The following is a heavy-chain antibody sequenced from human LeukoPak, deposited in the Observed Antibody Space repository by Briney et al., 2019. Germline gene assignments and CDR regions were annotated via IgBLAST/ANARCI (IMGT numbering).Heavy chain of an antibody. J-gene: IGHJ4*02. CDR2: ISDHKGNT. D-gene: IGHD2-2*01. CDR3: ARDREVVPRIQLLRY. Sequence: ASVKVSSKASRYTFTSYGVSCVRQSPGQEREWMGWISDHKGNTNYQQTIQGSVTMTTDTSTSTAYMELRSRRADVTAVYYCARDREVVPRIQLLRYWGQGTLVNVSS. CDR1: RYTFTSYG. V-gene: IGHV1-18*01.